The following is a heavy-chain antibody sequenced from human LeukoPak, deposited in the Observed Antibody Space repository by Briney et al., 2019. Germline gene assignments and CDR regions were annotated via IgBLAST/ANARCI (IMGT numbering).Heavy chain of an antibody. J-gene: IGHJ4*02. CDR2: IYYSGST. CDR1: GGSISSGGYY. V-gene: IGHV4-31*03. Sequence: PSQTLSLTCTVSGGSISSGGYYWSWIRQHPGKGLEWIGYIYYSGSTYYNPSLKSRVTISVDTSKNQFSLKLSSVTAADTAVYYCARGLNDRWVTADHWGQGTLVTVSS. CDR3: ARGLNDRWVTADH. D-gene: IGHD2-21*02.